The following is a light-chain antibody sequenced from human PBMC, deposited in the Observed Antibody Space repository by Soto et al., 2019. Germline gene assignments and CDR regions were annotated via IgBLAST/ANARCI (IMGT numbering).Light chain of an antibody. CDR3: MQALQTPIT. V-gene: IGKV2-28*01. CDR2: LGS. J-gene: IGKJ5*01. Sequence: DTVMTHSPLSLPVTPGEPASLSCRSSQSLLHSNGYNYLDWYLQKPGQSPQLLIYLGSNRASGVPDRFSGSGSGTDFTLKISRVEAEDVGVYYCMQALQTPITFGQGTRLEIK. CDR1: QSLLHSNGYNY.